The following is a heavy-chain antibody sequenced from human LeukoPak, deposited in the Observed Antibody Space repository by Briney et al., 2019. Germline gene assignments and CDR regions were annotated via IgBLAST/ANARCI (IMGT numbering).Heavy chain of an antibody. Sequence: PSETLSLTCTVSGGSISSGSYYWRWIRQPAGKGLEWIGRIYTSGSTNYNPSLKRLVTISVDTSKNQFSLKLSSVTAADTAVYYCARGLRFALDVWGKGTTVTVSS. CDR3: ARGLRFALDV. J-gene: IGHJ6*04. CDR2: IYTSGST. V-gene: IGHV4-61*02. D-gene: IGHD3-3*01. CDR1: GGSISSGSYY.